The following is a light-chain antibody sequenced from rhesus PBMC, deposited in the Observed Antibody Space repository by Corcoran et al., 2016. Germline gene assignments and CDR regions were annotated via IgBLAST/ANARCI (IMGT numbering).Light chain of an antibody. CDR2: EAS. V-gene: IGKV1-22*01. Sequence: DIQMTQSPSSLSASVGDTVTITCRASQNINNWLAWYQQKPGKAPNLLIYEASILPYGVPSSFSGSGSGTDFTITIGSLQSEDFATYYCQHYIRSPLTCGPGTKLDIK. J-gene: IGKJ3*01. CDR3: QHYIRSPLT. CDR1: QNINNW.